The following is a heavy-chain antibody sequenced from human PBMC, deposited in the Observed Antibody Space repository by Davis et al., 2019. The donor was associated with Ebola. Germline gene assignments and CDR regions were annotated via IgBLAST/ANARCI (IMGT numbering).Heavy chain of an antibody. CDR2: MNPNSGNT. CDR1: GYTFTSYD. D-gene: IGHD5-12*01. Sequence: ASVKVSCKASGYTFTSYDVHWVRQGTGQGLEWIGWMNPNSGNTGYGQKFQGTVTMTRNTSISTAYMELSSLTSEDTAVYYCARGKKVARMGSWFDSWGQGTLVTVSS. CDR3: ARGKKVARMGSWFDS. V-gene: IGHV1-8*01. J-gene: IGHJ5*01.